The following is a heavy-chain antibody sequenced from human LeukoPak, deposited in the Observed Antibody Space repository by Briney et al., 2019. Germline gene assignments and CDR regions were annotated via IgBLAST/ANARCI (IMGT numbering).Heavy chain of an antibody. V-gene: IGHV4-39*07. Sequence: SETLSLTCTVSGGSISSSSYYWGWIRQPPGKGLEWIGSIYYSGSTYYNPSLKSRVTISVDTSKNQFSLKLSSVTAADTAVYYCARDLSMVRGAAQLGYWGQGTLVTVSS. CDR2: IYYSGST. D-gene: IGHD3-10*01. CDR3: ARDLSMVRGAAQLGY. J-gene: IGHJ4*02. CDR1: GGSISSSSYY.